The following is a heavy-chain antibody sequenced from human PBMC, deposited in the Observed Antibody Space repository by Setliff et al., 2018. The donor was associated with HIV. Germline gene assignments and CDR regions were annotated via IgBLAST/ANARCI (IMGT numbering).Heavy chain of an antibody. CDR3: ARVSLDLKYYDSAGYTHPLYFYDY. V-gene: IGHV4-4*02. J-gene: IGHJ4*02. Sequence: SETLSLTCEVSGAPVTDSNWWNWVRQPPGKGLEWIGEAYHTGSTNYSPSLERRVTISVDTSKNQFSLALTSVTAADTAIYFCARVSLDLKYYDSAGYTHPLYFYDYWGQGKLVTVSS. D-gene: IGHD3-16*01. CDR1: GAPVTDSNW. CDR2: AYHTGST.